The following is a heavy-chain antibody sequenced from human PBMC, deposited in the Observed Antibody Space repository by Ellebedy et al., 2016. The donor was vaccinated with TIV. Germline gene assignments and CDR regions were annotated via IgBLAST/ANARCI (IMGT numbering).Heavy chain of an antibody. Sequence: GESLKISXAASGFTFSNYAMSWVRQAPGKGLEWVSTISGPGDDTYYADSVKGRFTISRDNTKNSLYLQMDSLRAQDTAVYFCTRDQAFYAFDYWGQGTLVTVSS. J-gene: IGHJ4*02. CDR2: ISGPGDDT. CDR3: TRDQAFYAFDY. D-gene: IGHD5/OR15-5a*01. V-gene: IGHV3-23*01. CDR1: GFTFSNYA.